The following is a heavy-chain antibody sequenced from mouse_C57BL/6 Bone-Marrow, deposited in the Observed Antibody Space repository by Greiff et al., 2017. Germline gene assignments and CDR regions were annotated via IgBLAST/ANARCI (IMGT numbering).Heavy chain of an antibody. Sequence: LEESGAELARPGASVKLSCKASGYTFTSSGISWVKQRTGPGLEWIGEIYPRSGNTYYNEKFKGKATLTADKSSSTAYMELRSLTSEDSAVYFCAVTGLYWYFDVWGTGTTVTVSS. J-gene: IGHJ1*03. V-gene: IGHV1-81*01. CDR2: IYPRSGNT. D-gene: IGHD4-1*01. CDR1: GYTFTSSG. CDR3: AVTGLYWYFDV.